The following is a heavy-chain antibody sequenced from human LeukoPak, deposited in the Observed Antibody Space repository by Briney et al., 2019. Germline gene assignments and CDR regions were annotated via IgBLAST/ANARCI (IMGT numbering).Heavy chain of an antibody. V-gene: IGHV3-23*01. CDR3: AKSYVVVPAAIVPGCFDY. D-gene: IGHD2-2*02. Sequence: GGSLRLSCAASGFTFSSYWMSWVRQAPGKGLEWVSAISGSGGSTYYADSVKGRFTISRDNSKNTLYLQMNSLRAEDTAVYYCAKSYVVVPAAIVPGCFDYWGQGTLVTVSS. J-gene: IGHJ4*02. CDR1: GFTFSSYW. CDR2: ISGSGGST.